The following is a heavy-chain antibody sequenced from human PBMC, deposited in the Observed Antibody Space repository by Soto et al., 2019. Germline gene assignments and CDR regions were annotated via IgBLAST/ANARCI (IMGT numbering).Heavy chain of an antibody. CDR2: ISDDGDKV. CDR1: EFTFSDYA. J-gene: IGHJ3*02. CDR3: ARAHYHDSSGPNGHAFDI. D-gene: IGHD3-22*01. V-gene: IGHV3-30-3*01. Sequence: GSLRLSCAASEFTFSDYAMHWVRQAPGKGLEWVAVISDDGDKVFYADSMKDRLTISRDNCKSTLFLQLTSLGPEDTALYYCARAHYHDSSGPNGHAFDIWGQWTSVTVSS.